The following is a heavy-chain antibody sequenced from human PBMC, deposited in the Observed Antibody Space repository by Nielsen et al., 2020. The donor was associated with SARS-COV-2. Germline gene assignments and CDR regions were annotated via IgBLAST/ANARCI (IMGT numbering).Heavy chain of an antibody. V-gene: IGHV3-30*03. CDR3: ARGTSRITIFGVVTRHGMDV. D-gene: IGHD3-3*01. CDR1: GFTFSSYG. J-gene: IGHJ6*02. Sequence: GGSLRLSCAASGFTFSSYGMHWVRQAPGKGLEWVAVISYDGSNKYYADSVKGRFTISRDNSKNTLYLQMNSLRAEDTAVYYCARGTSRITIFGVVTRHGMDVWGQGTTVTVSS. CDR2: ISYDGSNK.